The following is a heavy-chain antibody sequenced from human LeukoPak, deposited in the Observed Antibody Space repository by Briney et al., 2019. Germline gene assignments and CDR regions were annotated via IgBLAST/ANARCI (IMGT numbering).Heavy chain of an antibody. J-gene: IGHJ4*02. CDR3: YYRVSSGYLT. D-gene: IGHD3-22*01. CDR2: INPNSGGT. CDR1: GYTFTGYY. V-gene: IGHV1-2*02. Sequence: ASVKVSCKASGYTFTGYYMHWVRQAPGQALEWMGWINPNSGGTYYAQKFQGRVSMTRDTSISTAYMELSSLRSDDTAVYYCYYRVSSGYLTWGQGTLVAVSS.